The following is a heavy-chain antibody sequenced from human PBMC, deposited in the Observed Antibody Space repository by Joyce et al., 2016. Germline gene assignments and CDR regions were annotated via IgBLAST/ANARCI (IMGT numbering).Heavy chain of an antibody. Sequence: QVLLVQSGATVKRPGSSLRVSCKSSGGAFSNFTVNWVRQAPGQRLEWMGGIIPFVGAAKYAEHFQGRVTLAADLSTRTAYMELSSVTSADTGVYYCARGGTSSDHYFYYTLDVWGPGTTVIVSS. CDR2: IIPFVGAA. CDR1: GGAFSNFT. CDR3: ARGGTSSDHYFYYTLDV. V-gene: IGHV1-69*12. D-gene: IGHD1-14*01. J-gene: IGHJ6*02.